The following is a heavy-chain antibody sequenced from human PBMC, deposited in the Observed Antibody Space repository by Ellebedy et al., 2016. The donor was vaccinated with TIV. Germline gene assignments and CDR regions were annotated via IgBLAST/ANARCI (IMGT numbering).Heavy chain of an antibody. J-gene: IGHJ4*01. CDR1: GFTFSYYS. D-gene: IGHD2-15*01. Sequence: GESLKISXVVSGFTFSYYSMSWVRQAPGKGLEWVSSIVRGSNYIYYADSLQGRFTISRDNAKNSLYLQMNSLRVEDTAIYYCARISSCAGGTCYPAYWGQGTLVTVSS. V-gene: IGHV3-21*01. CDR3: ARISSCAGGTCYPAY. CDR2: IVRGSNYI.